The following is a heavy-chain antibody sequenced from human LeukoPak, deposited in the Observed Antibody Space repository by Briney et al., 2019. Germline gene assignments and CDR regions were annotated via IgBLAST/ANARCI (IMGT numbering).Heavy chain of an antibody. CDR3: ARHMYYYDSGSYNYYYYMDV. Sequence: SETLSLTCTVSGGSISSSRYYWGWIRQSPGKGLEWIGNIYYSGSTYYNPSLKSRVTISVDTSKNQFSLKLSSVTAADTAVYYCARHMYYYDSGSYNYYYYMDVWGKGTTVTVSS. CDR1: GGSISSSRYY. V-gene: IGHV4-39*01. CDR2: IYYSGST. D-gene: IGHD3-10*01. J-gene: IGHJ6*03.